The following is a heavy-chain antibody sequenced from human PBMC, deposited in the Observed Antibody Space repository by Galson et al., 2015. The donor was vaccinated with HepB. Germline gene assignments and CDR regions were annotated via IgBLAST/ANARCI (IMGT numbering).Heavy chain of an antibody. D-gene: IGHD2-8*02. V-gene: IGHV4-39*07. Sequence: ETLSLTCSVSGGSISGSPHYWAWLRQPPGKGPEWIASMLYSGNRYYNPSLQSRVTISVDTSKNQFFLTLTSVTEADTAAYFCARVGDVGYYPYWGQGSLVTVSS. CDR3: ARVGDVGYYPY. CDR1: GGSISGSPHY. J-gene: IGHJ4*02. CDR2: MLYSGNR.